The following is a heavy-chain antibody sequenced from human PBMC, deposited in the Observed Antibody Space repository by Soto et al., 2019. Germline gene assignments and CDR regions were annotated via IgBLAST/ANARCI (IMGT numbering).Heavy chain of an antibody. J-gene: IGHJ3*01. V-gene: IGHV1-69*06. D-gene: IGHD4-17*01. Sequence: VKVSCKASGGTFSSYAISWVRQAPGQGLEWMGGIIPIFGTANYAQKFQGRVTITADNSKKTLYLQMNSLRAEDSAVYYCARPYGGKIGDAPDLWGPGTMVTVSS. CDR2: IIPIFGTA. CDR3: ARPYGGKIGDAPDL. CDR1: GGTFSSYA.